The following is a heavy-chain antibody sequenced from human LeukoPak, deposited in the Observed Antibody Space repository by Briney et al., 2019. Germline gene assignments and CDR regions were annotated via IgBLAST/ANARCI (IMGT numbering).Heavy chain of an antibody. CDR1: GGSISSHY. D-gene: IGHD3-22*01. Sequence: TSETLSLTCTVSGGSISSHYWSWIRQPPGKGLEWIGYIYYSGSTNYNPSLKSRVTTSVDTSKNQFSLKLSSVTAADTAVYYCARGLNYYDSSGYYRWGQGTLVTVSS. CDR2: IYYSGST. J-gene: IGHJ4*02. V-gene: IGHV4-59*11. CDR3: ARGLNYYDSSGYYR.